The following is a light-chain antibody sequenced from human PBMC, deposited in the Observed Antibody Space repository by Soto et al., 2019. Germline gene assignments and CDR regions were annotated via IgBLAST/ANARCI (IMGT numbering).Light chain of an antibody. CDR1: QSVSSSY. CDR3: QQYGSSLSGWT. J-gene: IGKJ1*01. V-gene: IGKV3-20*01. CDR2: GAS. Sequence: EIVLTQSPGTLSLSPGERATLSCRASQSVSSSYLAWYQQKPGQAPRLLIYGASSRATGIPDRFSGSGSGTDFTLTISRLEPEDFAVYYCQQYGSSLSGWTLGQGTKVEIK.